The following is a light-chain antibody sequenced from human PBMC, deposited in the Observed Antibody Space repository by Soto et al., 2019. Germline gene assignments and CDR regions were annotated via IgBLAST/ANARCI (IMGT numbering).Light chain of an antibody. CDR2: DDS. Sequence: SYELTQPPSVSVAPGQTARITCGGNNIGTKRVHWYQQKPGQAPVLVVYDDSDRPSGIPERFSGSNSGNTATLTVSRVEAGDEAEYYWQVWDSTGDHYVFGTGTKVTVL. CDR1: NIGTKR. J-gene: IGLJ1*01. CDR3: QVWDSTGDHYV. V-gene: IGLV3-21*02.